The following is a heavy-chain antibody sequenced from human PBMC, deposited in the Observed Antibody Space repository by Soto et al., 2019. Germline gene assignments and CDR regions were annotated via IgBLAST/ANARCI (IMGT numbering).Heavy chain of an antibody. CDR3: AKGRSYYYYYGVDV. CDR1: GFNFSSCA. CDR2: IIDSGGST. V-gene: IGHV3-23*01. J-gene: IGHJ6*02. Sequence: GGSLRLSCAASGFNFSSCAMGWVRQATGKGLEWVSDIIDSGGSTYYADSVKGRFTISRDNSKSTLYLQMNSLRAEDTALYYCAKGRSYYYYYGVDVWGQGTTVTVSS.